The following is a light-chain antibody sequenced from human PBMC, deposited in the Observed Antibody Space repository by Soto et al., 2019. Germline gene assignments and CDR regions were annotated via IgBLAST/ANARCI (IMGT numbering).Light chain of an antibody. CDR1: TSNIGANYD. Sequence: QPVLTQPPSVSGAPGQRVTISCTGSTSNIGANYDVNWYQHLPGTVPKLLIYGNNNRPSGVPDRFSGSKSGTSASLAITGLQAEDEADYYCQAYDSRLSGVVFGGGTKLTVL. CDR3: QAYDSRLSGVV. J-gene: IGLJ3*02. CDR2: GNN. V-gene: IGLV1-40*01.